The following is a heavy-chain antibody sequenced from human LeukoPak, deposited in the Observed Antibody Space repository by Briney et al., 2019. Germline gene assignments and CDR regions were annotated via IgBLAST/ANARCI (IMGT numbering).Heavy chain of an antibody. V-gene: IGHV3-11*01. Sequence: GSLRLSCAVSGFIFSEFYMSWVRQSPGKGLEWISYISGSGHDINYVDSVKGRFTVSRDNAKNSLYLQMNSLSADDTAIYYCARTARSGDIRGQGTLVTVSS. D-gene: IGHD1-1*01. CDR3: ARTARSGDI. CDR1: GFIFSEFY. J-gene: IGHJ4*02. CDR2: ISGSGHDI.